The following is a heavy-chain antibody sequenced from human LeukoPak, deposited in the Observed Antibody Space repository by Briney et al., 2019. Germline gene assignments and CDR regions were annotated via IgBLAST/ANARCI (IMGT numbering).Heavy chain of an antibody. V-gene: IGHV4-34*01. CDR2: INHSGST. CDR1: GGSFSGYY. Sequence: SETLSLTCAVYGGSFSGYYWSWIRQPPGKGLGWIGEINHSGSTNYNPSLKSRVTISVDTSKSQFSLKLSSVTAADTAVYYCARGNYYGSATHYFDYWGQGTLVTVSS. CDR3: ARGNYYGSATHYFDY. D-gene: IGHD3-10*01. J-gene: IGHJ4*02.